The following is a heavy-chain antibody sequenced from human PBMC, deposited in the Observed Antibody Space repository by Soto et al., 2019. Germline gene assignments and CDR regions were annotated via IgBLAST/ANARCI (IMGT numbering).Heavy chain of an antibody. CDR1: GFTFSSYW. CDR2: IQQDGSEK. J-gene: IGHJ4*02. V-gene: IGHV3-7*01. CDR3: AREPAIQVDY. Sequence: EVQLVESGGGLVQPGGSLRLSCAASGFTFSSYWMSWVRQAPGKGLEWVANIQQDGSEKNYVDSVKGRFTISRDNARNSMYLQMNSLRAEDTAVYYCAREPAIQVDYWGQGILVTVSS.